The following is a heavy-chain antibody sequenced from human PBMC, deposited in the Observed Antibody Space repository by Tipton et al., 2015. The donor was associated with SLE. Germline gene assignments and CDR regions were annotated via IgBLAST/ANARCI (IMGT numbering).Heavy chain of an antibody. CDR2: IYYSGSTGST. J-gene: IGHJ3*02. Sequence: TLSLTCTVSGVSISSSSYYWAWIRQPPGKGLEWIGSIYYSGSTGSTYYNPSLKSRLTISVDTSKSRFSLKLSSVTAADTAVYYCASPEAFDIWGQGTMVTVSS. CDR1: GVSISSSSYY. V-gene: IGHV4-39*01. CDR3: ASPEAFDI.